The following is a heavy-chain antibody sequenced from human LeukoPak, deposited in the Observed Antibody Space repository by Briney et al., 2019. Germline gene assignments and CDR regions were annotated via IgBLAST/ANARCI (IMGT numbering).Heavy chain of an antibody. D-gene: IGHD2-15*01. J-gene: IGHJ4*02. Sequence: PGGSLRLSCAASGFTFSSYGVHWVRQAPGKGLEWVAVISYDGSNKYYADSVKGRFTISRDNSKNTLYLQMNSLRAEDTAVYYCAKDRGYCSGGSCVPYNWGQGTLVTVSS. CDR1: GFTFSSYG. V-gene: IGHV3-30*18. CDR3: AKDRGYCSGGSCVPYN. CDR2: ISYDGSNK.